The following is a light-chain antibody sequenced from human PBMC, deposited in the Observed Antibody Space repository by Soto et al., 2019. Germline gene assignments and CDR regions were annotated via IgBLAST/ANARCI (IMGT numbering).Light chain of an antibody. CDR1: SSDVGSYDF. V-gene: IGLV2-14*01. Sequence: QSALTQPASVSGSPGQSITTSCTGTSSDVGSYDFVSWYQQHPGKAPKLLIYEVSNRPSGVSARFSGSKSDNTASLTISGLQAADEADYFCSSYSSSTVRYVFGSGTKVTVL. CDR3: SSYSSSTVRYV. J-gene: IGLJ1*01. CDR2: EVS.